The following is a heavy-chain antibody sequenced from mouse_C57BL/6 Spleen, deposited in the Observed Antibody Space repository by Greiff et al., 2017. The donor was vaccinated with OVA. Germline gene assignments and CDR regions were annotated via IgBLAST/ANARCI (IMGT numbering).Heavy chain of an antibody. J-gene: IGHJ2*01. CDR2: ISYDGSN. CDR1: GYSITSGYY. V-gene: IGHV3-6*01. Sequence: DVKLQESGPGLVKPSQSLSLTCSVTGYSITSGYYWNWIRQFPGNKLEWMGYISYDGSNNYNPSLKNRISITRDTSKNQFFLKLNSVSTEDTATYYCAYSYGGVYFDYWGQGTTLTVSS. CDR3: AYSYGGVYFDY. D-gene: IGHD1-2*01.